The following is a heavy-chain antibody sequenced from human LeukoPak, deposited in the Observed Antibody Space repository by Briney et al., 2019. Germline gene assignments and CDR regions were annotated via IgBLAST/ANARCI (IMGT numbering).Heavy chain of an antibody. Sequence: SETLSLTCTVSGGSISSYYWSWIRQPPGKGLEWIGYIYYSGSTNYNPSLKSRVTISVDTSKNQFSLKLSSVTAADTAVYYCASLMGYDILTGYYTRVDYWGQGTLVTVSS. CDR3: ASLMGYDILTGYYTRVDY. D-gene: IGHD3-9*01. V-gene: IGHV4-59*01. CDR1: GGSISSYY. CDR2: IYYSGST. J-gene: IGHJ4*02.